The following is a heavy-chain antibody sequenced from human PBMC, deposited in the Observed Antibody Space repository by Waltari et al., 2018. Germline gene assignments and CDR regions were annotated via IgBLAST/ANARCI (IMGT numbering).Heavy chain of an antibody. V-gene: IGHV4-59*01. CDR1: GGSISSYY. CDR3: ARDYGRQLGPYNWFDP. Sequence: QVQLQESGPGLVKPSETLSLTCTFSGGSISSYYWSWIRQPPGKGLEWIGYIYYSGSTNDNPSLKSRVTISVDTSKNQFSLKLSSVTAADTAVYYCARDYGRQLGPYNWFDPWGQGTLVTVSS. D-gene: IGHD6-13*01. CDR2: IYYSGST. J-gene: IGHJ5*02.